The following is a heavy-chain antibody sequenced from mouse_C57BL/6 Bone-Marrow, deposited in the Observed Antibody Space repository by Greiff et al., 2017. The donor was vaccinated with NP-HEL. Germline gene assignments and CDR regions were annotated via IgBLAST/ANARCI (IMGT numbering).Heavy chain of an antibody. CDR3: AKALYYDCDGSAY. V-gene: IGHV2-9-1*01. D-gene: IGHD2-4*01. Sequence: QVQLKESGPGLVAPSQSLSITCTVSGFSLTSYAISWVRQPPGKGLEWLGVICTGGGSTYYSALKSRLSISTDNSKSQVFLKMNSMQTDDTARYYCAKALYYDCDGSAYGGQGTRVTVSA. CDR2: ICTGGGS. J-gene: IGHJ3*01. CDR1: GFSLTSYA.